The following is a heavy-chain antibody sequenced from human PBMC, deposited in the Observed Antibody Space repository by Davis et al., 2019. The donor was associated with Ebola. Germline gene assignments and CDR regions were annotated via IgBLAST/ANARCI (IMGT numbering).Heavy chain of an antibody. Sequence: SQTLSLTCAISGDSVSSNSAAWNWIRQSPSRGLEWLGRTYYRSKWYNDYAVSVKSRITINPDTSKNQFSLKLSSVTAADTAVYYCACVAAAGTGGLEYWGQGTLVTVSS. D-gene: IGHD6-13*01. CDR1: GDSVSSNSAA. J-gene: IGHJ4*02. CDR2: TYYRSKWYN. V-gene: IGHV6-1*01. CDR3: ACVAAAGTGGLEY.